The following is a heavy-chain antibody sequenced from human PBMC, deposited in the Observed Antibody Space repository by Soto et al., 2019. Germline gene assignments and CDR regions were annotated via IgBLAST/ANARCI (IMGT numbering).Heavy chain of an antibody. CDR3: ARDRAPAGLPELLFDY. CDR2: IWYDGSNK. D-gene: IGHD1-26*01. V-gene: IGHV3-33*01. Sequence: GGSLRLSCAASGFTFSSYGMHWVRQAPGKGLEWVAVIWYDGSNKYYADSVKGRFTISRDNSKNTLYLQMNSLRAEDTAVYYCARDRAPAGLPELLFDYWGQGTLVTVSS. J-gene: IGHJ4*02. CDR1: GFTFSSYG.